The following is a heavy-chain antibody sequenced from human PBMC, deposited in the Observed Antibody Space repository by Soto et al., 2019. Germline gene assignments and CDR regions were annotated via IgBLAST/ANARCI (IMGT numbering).Heavy chain of an antibody. CDR1: GDSFSSISNHY. CDR3: ARDGSARPGTY. J-gene: IGHJ4*02. V-gene: IGHV4-59*11. Sequence: PETLSLTCTFTGDSFSSISNHYCSWIRQPPGKGLEWLGYISYSGHTSYNPSLKSRVTMSVDTSKNQFSLKLSSVTAADTAVYYCARDGSARPGTYWSQGTLVTVSS. D-gene: IGHD3-10*01. CDR2: ISYSGHT.